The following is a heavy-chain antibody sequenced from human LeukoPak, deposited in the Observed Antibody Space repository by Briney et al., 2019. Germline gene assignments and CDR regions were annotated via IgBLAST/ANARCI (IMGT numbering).Heavy chain of an antibody. CDR2: IYSGGST. D-gene: IGHD3-16*01. V-gene: IGHV3-66*01. CDR3: ARDGIMGRFDY. Sequence: GGSLRLSCAASGFTFSSHAMSWVRQAPGKGLEWVSVIYSGGSTYYADSVKGRFTISGDNSKNTLYLQMNSLRAEDTAVYYCARDGIMGRFDYWGQGTLVTVSS. J-gene: IGHJ4*02. CDR1: GFTFSSHA.